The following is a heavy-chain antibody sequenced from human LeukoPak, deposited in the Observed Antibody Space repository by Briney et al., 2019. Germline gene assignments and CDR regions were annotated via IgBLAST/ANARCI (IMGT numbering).Heavy chain of an antibody. J-gene: IGHJ4*02. V-gene: IGHV4-38-2*02. CDR2: ISHSGNT. CDR1: GYSISSGYF. CDR3: ATEDGGTHSTDY. Sequence: SETLSLTCSVSGYSISSGYFWAWIRQPPGKGLEWIGSISHSGNTYYTPSLKSRVTISADTSRNQFSLELRSVTAADTALYYCATEDGGTHSTDYWGQGILVTVSS. D-gene: IGHD4-23*01.